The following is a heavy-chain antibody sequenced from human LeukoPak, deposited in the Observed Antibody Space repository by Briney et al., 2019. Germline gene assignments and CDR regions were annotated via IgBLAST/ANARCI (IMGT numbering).Heavy chain of an antibody. CDR3: ARSYYYDSSGYYGWFDP. CDR2: IRAYNGNT. V-gene: IGHV1-18*04. Sequence: ASVKVSCKASGYTFTGYYMHWERQAPGQGLEWMGWIRAYNGNTNYAQKLQGRVTMTTDTSTSTAYMALRSLRSDDTAVYYCARSYYYDSSGYYGWFDPWGQGTLVTVSS. CDR1: GYTFTGYY. J-gene: IGHJ5*02. D-gene: IGHD3-22*01.